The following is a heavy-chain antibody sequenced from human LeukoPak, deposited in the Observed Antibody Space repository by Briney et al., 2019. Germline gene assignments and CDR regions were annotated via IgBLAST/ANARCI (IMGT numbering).Heavy chain of an antibody. D-gene: IGHD2-15*01. CDR2: IYYTGST. V-gene: IGHV4-59*12. Sequence: SETLSLTCTVFRDSMKSYYWSWLRQPPGKGLEWIGYIYYTGSTDYNPSLKSRVTISVDTSKNQFSLKLSSVTAADTAVYYCARESGARLLGFYWGQGTLVTVSS. CDR1: RDSMKSYY. J-gene: IGHJ4*02. CDR3: ARESGARLLGFY.